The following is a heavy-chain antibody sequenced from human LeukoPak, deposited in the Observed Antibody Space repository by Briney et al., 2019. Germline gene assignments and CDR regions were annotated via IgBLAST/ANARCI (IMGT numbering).Heavy chain of an antibody. D-gene: IGHD3-22*01. J-gene: IGHJ3*02. Sequence: GGSLRLSCAASGFTFTTYTLNWVRQAPGKGLEWVASISSGSGYKYYADSVKGRFTISRDNAKNSLYLQMNSLRAEDTAVYYCARDRPQGADSSGYYPDALNIWGQGTMVTASS. CDR2: ISSGSGYK. CDR3: ARDRPQGADSSGYYPDALNI. V-gene: IGHV3-21*01. CDR1: GFTFTTYT.